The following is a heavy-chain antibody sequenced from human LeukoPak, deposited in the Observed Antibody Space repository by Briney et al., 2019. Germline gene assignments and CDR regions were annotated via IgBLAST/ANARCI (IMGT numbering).Heavy chain of an antibody. V-gene: IGHV1-69*13. CDR3: AGDYCSSTSCYAFDY. CDR1: GGTFSSYA. CDR2: IIPIFGTA. D-gene: IGHD2-2*01. J-gene: IGHJ4*02. Sequence: ASVKVSCKASGGTFSSYAISWVRQAPGQGLEWMGGIIPIFGTANYAQKFQGRVTITADESTSTAYMELSSLRSEDTAVYYCAGDYCSSTSCYAFDYWGQGTLVTVSS.